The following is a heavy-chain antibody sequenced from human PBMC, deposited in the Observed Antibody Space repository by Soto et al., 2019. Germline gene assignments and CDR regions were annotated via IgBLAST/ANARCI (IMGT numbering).Heavy chain of an antibody. Sequence: GASVKPTSKAPGVTLSSYTISWVRQAPGQGLEWMGRIIPILGKANYAQKFQGRVTITGDMSTSTAYMELSSLRSEDTAVYYCAAPPTKDGSDHNWGQGTLVTVSS. CDR1: GVTLSSYT. J-gene: IGHJ4*02. V-gene: IGHV1-69*02. CDR2: IIPILGKA. D-gene: IGHD3-10*01. CDR3: AAPPTKDGSDHN.